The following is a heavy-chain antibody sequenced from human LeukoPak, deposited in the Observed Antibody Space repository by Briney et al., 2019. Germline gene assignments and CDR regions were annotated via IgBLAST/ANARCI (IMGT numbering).Heavy chain of an antibody. J-gene: IGHJ4*02. CDR2: ISYDGSNK. V-gene: IGHV3-30-3*01. Sequence: GGSLRLSCAASGFTFSSYAMHWVRQAPGKGLEWVAVISYDGSNKYYADSVKGRFTISRDNSKNTLYLQMNSLRAEDTAVYYCARDEVGDGYSSSWYHYWGQGTLVTASS. CDR3: ARDEVGDGYSSSWYHY. CDR1: GFTFSSYA. D-gene: IGHD6-13*01.